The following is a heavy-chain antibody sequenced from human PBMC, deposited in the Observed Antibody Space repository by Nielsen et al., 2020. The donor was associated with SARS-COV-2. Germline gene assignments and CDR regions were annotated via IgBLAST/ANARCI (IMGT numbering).Heavy chain of an antibody. Sequence: ASVKVSCKASGYTFTSYDINWVRQATGQGLEWMGWMNPNSGNTGYAQKFQGRVTMTRNTSISTAYMELSSLRSEDTAVYYCARVRGRYDYVWGSYRYRTNFDYWGQGTLVTVSS. CDR3: ARVRGRYDYVWGSYRYRTNFDY. CDR1: GYTFTSYD. J-gene: IGHJ4*02. D-gene: IGHD3-16*02. CDR2: MNPNSGNT. V-gene: IGHV1-8*01.